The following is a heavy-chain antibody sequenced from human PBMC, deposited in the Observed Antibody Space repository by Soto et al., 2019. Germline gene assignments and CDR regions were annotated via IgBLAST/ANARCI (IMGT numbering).Heavy chain of an antibody. CDR1: GGSFSGYY. Sequence: SETLSLTCAVYGGSFSGYYWSWIRQPPGKGLEWVGEISHSGSTNYNPSIKSRITISVDTSKNQFSLKLSSVTAADTAIYYCARGDVGATTAYYYYDMDVWGQGTTVT. CDR3: ARGDVGATTAYYYYDMDV. CDR2: ISHSGST. J-gene: IGHJ6*02. D-gene: IGHD1-26*01. V-gene: IGHV4-34*01.